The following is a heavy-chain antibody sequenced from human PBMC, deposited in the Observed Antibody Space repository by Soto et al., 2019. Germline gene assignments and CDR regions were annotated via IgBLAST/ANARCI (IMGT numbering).Heavy chain of an antibody. CDR3: ARGGLRVISADVSYYYYGMDV. J-gene: IGHJ6*02. Sequence: GGSLRLSCAASGFTFSSYGMHWVRQAPGKGLEWVAVIWYDGSNKYYADSVKGRFTISRDNSKNTLYLQMNSLRAEDTAVYYCARGGLRVISADVSYYYYGMDVWGQGTTVTVS. CDR1: GFTFSSYG. CDR2: IWYDGSNK. D-gene: IGHD4-17*01. V-gene: IGHV3-33*01.